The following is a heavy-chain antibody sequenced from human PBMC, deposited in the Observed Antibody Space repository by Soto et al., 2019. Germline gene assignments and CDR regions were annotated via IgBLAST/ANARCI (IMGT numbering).Heavy chain of an antibody. CDR3: ARGLRTGNYGMDV. CDR2: IIPRFETV. J-gene: IGHJ6*02. V-gene: IGHV1-69*01. D-gene: IGHD2-15*01. Sequence: QEQLLQSGAEVRKPGSSVKVSCKASGGTFNNYAVSWVRQAPGQGLEWMGGIIPRFETVNYAQRFQGRLTIAADESTSTAYMELTSLTSADTTIYFCARGLRTGNYGMDVWGQGTTVTVSS. CDR1: GGTFNNYA.